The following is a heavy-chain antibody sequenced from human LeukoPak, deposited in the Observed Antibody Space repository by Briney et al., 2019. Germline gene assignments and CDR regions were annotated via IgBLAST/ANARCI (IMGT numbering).Heavy chain of an antibody. CDR2: IYYSVST. D-gene: IGHD6-13*01. V-gene: IGHV4-59*08. CDR1: GGSISTYS. J-gene: IGHJ4*02. Sequence: SETLSLTCTVSGGSISTYSWSWIRQPPGKGLEWIGYIYYSVSTNYNPSLKSRVTISVDTSKNQFSLKLSSVTAADTAVYCCARRGYSSSWYLDYWGQGTLVTVSS. CDR3: ARRGYSSSWYLDY.